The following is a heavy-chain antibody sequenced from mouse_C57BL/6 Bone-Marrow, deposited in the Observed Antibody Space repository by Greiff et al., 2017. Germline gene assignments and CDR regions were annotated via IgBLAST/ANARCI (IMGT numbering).Heavy chain of an antibody. CDR1: GYTFTDHT. D-gene: IGHD1-1*01. CDR3: ARGGIIYSWFAY. V-gene: IGHV1-78*01. J-gene: IGHJ3*01. CDR2: IYPRDGSP. Sequence: QVQLQPSDAELVKPGASVKISCTVSGYTFTDHTIHWMKQRPEQGLEWLGYIYPRDGSPKYNEKFKGKATLTADKSSSTAYMQLNSLTSEDSAVYFCARGGIIYSWFAYWGQGTRVTVSA.